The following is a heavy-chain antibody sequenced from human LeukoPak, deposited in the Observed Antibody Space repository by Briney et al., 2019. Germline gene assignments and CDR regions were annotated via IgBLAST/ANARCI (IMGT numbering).Heavy chain of an antibody. CDR3: ARTTEAHSWLTRYYSYYMDV. CDR2: IYYSGST. D-gene: IGHD6-13*01. V-gene: IGHV4-59*01. J-gene: IGHJ6*03. CDR1: GGSISSYY. Sequence: PSETLSLTCTVSGGSISSYYWSWIRQPPGKGLEWIGYIYYSGSTNYNPSLKSRVTISVDTSKNQFSPRLSSVTAADTAVYYCARTTEAHSWLTRYYSYYMDVWGKGTTVTVSS.